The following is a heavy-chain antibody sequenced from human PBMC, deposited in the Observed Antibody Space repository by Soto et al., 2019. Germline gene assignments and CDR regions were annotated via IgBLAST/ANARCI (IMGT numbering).Heavy chain of an antibody. D-gene: IGHD6-13*01. Sequence: GASVKVSCKASGGTFSSYAISWVRQAPGQGLEWMGGIIPIFGTANYAQKFQGRVTITADESTSTAYMELSSLRSEDTAVYYCARVPVGSSWNYYYYGMDVWGQGTTVTVSS. V-gene: IGHV1-69*13. CDR2: IIPIFGTA. J-gene: IGHJ6*02. CDR1: GGTFSSYA. CDR3: ARVPVGSSWNYYYYGMDV.